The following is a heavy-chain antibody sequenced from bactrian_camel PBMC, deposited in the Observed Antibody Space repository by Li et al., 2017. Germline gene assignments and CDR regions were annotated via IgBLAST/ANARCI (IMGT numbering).Heavy chain of an antibody. J-gene: IGHJ4*01. CDR2: TSSDRRT. D-gene: IGHD5*01. V-gene: IGHV3S53*01. Sequence: VQLVESGGGSVQAGGSLRLSCTSSKFAFDMFELNWYRQAPGNSCELVATTSSDRRTYYADAVKGRFTISRDNSKNAVYLQMTNLKPEDTARYYCAATGMMMTIGGCLTQGTQVTVS. CDR1: KFAFDMFE.